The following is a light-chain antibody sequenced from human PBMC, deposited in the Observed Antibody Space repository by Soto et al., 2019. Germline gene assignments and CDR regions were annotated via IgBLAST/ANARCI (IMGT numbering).Light chain of an antibody. Sequence: EIVLTQSPGTLSLSPGERATLSCRASQSVASIHFAWYQQKPGQAPRLLIYGSSTRPTGIPDRFSGSGSGTDFTLTSSRLEPEDFAVYYCQYYGTSARTFGQGTRLEI. V-gene: IGKV3-20*01. CDR1: QSVASIH. CDR2: GSS. CDR3: QYYGTSART. J-gene: IGKJ5*01.